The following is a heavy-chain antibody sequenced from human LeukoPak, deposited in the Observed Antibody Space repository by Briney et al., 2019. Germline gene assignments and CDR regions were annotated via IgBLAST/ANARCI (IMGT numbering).Heavy chain of an antibody. J-gene: IGHJ6*04. CDR1: GFTFNSYG. Sequence: GGSLRLSCAASGFTFNSYGMHWVRQAPGKGLEWVAVISYDGSNKYYADSVKGRFTISRDNSKNTLYLQMNSLRAEDTAVYYCATGSSSPYYYYGMDVWGKGTTVTVSS. D-gene: IGHD3-10*01. V-gene: IGHV3-30*03. CDR3: ATGSSSPYYYYGMDV. CDR2: ISYDGSNK.